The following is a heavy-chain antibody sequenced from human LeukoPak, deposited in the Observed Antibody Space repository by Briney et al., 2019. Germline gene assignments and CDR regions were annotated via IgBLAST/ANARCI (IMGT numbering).Heavy chain of an antibody. Sequence: GGSLGLSCAPSGFTFSRHGMHWVRQAPGKGLEWVAIISNDGSRKYYAHSVEGRFTISRDNSKNALYLQMDSLRAEDTAVYYCARDRAWNYFDYWGQGTLVTVSS. CDR3: ARDRAWNYFDY. CDR2: ISNDGSRK. CDR1: GFTFSRHG. J-gene: IGHJ4*02. V-gene: IGHV3-30*03. D-gene: IGHD3-3*01.